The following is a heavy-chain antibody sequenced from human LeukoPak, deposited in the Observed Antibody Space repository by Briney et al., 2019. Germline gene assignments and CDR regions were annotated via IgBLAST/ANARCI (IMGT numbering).Heavy chain of an antibody. J-gene: IGHJ4*02. V-gene: IGHV5-51*01. CDR3: YSIAARRFDY. CDR2: IYPGDSDT. Sequence: GESLKISCKGPGYSFTSYWIGWVRQMPGKGLEWMGIIYPGDSDTRYSPSFQGQVTISADKSMSTAYLQWSSLKASDTAMYYCYSIAARRFDYWGQGTLVTVSS. CDR1: GYSFTSYW. D-gene: IGHD6-6*01.